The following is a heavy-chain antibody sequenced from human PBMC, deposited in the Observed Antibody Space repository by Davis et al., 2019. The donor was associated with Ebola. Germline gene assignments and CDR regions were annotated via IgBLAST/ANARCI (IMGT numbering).Heavy chain of an antibody. CDR1: GFTFEDFD. D-gene: IGHD2-21*01. CDR3: AKVPYCGGDCFDPYFHS. Sequence: PGGSLRLSCAASGFTFEDFDMSWVRQAPGKGLEWVSHINWGGDKSHYADSAKGRFTISRDNAKNSLYLQMNSLRADDTAFYYCAKVPYCGGDCFDPYFHSWGQGTLVTVSS. CDR2: INWGGDKS. V-gene: IGHV3-20*04. J-gene: IGHJ4*02.